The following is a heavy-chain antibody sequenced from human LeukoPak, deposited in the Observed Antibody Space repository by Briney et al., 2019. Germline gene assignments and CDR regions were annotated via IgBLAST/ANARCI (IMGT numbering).Heavy chain of an antibody. D-gene: IGHD3-22*01. CDR3: ARAQGLGVSQYYYGMDV. CDR2: IYDSGST. Sequence: SETLSLTCTISGGSISSYYWSWIRQPPGKGLEWIGYIYDSGSTKYNPSLKSRVTISVDTSKNQFSLKLSSVTAADTAVYYCARAQGLGVSQYYYGMDVWGQGNTVTVSS. J-gene: IGHJ6*02. CDR1: GGSISSYY. V-gene: IGHV4-59*01.